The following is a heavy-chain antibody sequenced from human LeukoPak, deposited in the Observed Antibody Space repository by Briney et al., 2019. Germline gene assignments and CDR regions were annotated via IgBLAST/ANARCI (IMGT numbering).Heavy chain of an antibody. CDR3: AKENYDMLTDIDQTSFYYYGMDF. Sequence: GGSLRLSCEVSGFTFSNYVMSWVRQAPGKGLEWVSAITGGGVSTYYADSVKGRFTISRDNSKSTLYLQMISLRAEDTAVYYCAKENYDMLTDIDQTSFYYYGMDFWGQGTTVTVSS. CDR2: ITGGGVST. V-gene: IGHV3-23*01. J-gene: IGHJ6*02. D-gene: IGHD3-9*01. CDR1: GFTFSNYV.